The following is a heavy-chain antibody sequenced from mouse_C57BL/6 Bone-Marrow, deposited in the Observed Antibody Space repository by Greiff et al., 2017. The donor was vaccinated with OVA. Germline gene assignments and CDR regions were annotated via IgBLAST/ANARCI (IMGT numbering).Heavy chain of an antibody. D-gene: IGHD2-5*01. CDR3: ARYSKSAWFAY. Sequence: QVHVKQPGAELVKPGASVKLSCKASGYTFTSYWMHWVKQRPGQGLEWIGMIHPNSGSTNYNEKFKSKATLTVDKSSSTAYMQLSSLTSEDSAVYYCARYSKSAWFAYWGQGTLVTVSA. J-gene: IGHJ3*01. CDR2: IHPNSGST. CDR1: GYTFTSYW. V-gene: IGHV1-64*01.